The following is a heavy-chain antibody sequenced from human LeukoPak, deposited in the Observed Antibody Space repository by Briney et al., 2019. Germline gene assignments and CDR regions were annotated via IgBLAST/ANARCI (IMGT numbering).Heavy chain of an antibody. D-gene: IGHD3-10*01. Sequence: PSETLSLTCTVSGGSISSYYWSWIRRPPGKGLEWIGYIYCSGSTNYNPSLKSRVTISVDTSKNQFSLKLSSVTAADTAVYYCAREPLWFGDPLGWFDPWGQGTLVTVSS. CDR2: IYCSGST. V-gene: IGHV4-59*01. J-gene: IGHJ5*02. CDR3: AREPLWFGDPLGWFDP. CDR1: GGSISSYY.